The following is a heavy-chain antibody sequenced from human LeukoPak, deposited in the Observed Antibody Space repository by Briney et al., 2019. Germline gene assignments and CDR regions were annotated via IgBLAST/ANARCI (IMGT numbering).Heavy chain of an antibody. V-gene: IGHV1-2*02. D-gene: IGHD2-15*01. Sequence: GPLKVSCKASGYRFTASFTHGVPQGPGQGLGWMGWIIPISGATDYAQKFQARVTLTRDASIGTAYMELTRLRSDDTAVYYCATPTERILPDNWGQGTLVTVSP. CDR3: ATPTERILPDN. CDR2: IIPISGAT. CDR1: GYRFTASF. J-gene: IGHJ4*02.